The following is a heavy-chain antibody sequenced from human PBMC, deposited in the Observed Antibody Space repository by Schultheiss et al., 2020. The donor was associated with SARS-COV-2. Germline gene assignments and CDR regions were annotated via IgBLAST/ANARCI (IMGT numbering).Heavy chain of an antibody. CDR3: ARVRGDYAGDD. V-gene: IGHV3-72*01. CDR2: TRDKAHSYTT. J-gene: IGHJ4*02. Sequence: GESLKISCAASGFTFSDHYMEWVRQAPGKGLEWVGRTRDKAHSYTTEYAASVKGRFTVSRDDSNNSLYLQMNSLKTEDTAVYYCARVRGDYAGDDWGQGTLVTVSS. D-gene: IGHD4-17*01. CDR1: GFTFSDHY.